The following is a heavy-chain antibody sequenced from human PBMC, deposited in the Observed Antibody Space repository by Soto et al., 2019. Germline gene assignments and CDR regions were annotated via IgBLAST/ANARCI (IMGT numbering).Heavy chain of an antibody. V-gene: IGHV3-33*01. CDR1: GFTFSSYG. CDR2: IWYDGSNK. CDR3: ARGGWIAATPLDY. J-gene: IGHJ4*02. Sequence: SLRLSCAASGFTFSSYGMHWVRQAPGKGLEWVAVIWYDGSNKYYADSVKGRFTISRDNSKHTLYLQMNSLRAEDTAVHYCARGGWIAATPLDYWGQGTLVTVSS. D-gene: IGHD2-15*01.